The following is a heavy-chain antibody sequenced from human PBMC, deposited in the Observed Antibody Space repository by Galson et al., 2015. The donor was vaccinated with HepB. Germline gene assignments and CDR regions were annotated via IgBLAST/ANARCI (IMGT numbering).Heavy chain of an antibody. CDR1: GGTFSSYA. V-gene: IGHV1-69*13. Sequence: SVKVSCKASGGTFSSYAISWVRQAPGQGLEWMGGIIPIFGTANYAQKFQGRVTITADESTSTAYMELSSLRSEDTAVYYCARGGFGGSYYSDYWGQGTLVTVSS. J-gene: IGHJ4*02. CDR3: ARGGFGGSYYSDY. D-gene: IGHD1-26*01. CDR2: IIPIFGTA.